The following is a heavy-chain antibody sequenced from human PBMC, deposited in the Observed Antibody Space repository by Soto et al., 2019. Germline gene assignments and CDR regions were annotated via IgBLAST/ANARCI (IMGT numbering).Heavy chain of an antibody. V-gene: IGHV1-69*13. CDR2: IIPIFGTA. CDR1: GGTFSSYA. J-gene: IGHJ4*02. D-gene: IGHD5-18*01. Sequence: SVKVSCKASGGTFSSYAMSWVRQAPGEGLEWMGGIIPIFGTANYAQKFQGRVTITADESTSTAYMELSSLRSEDTAVYYCARDKGPGYSYGRGTGDYWGQGTLVTVSS. CDR3: ARDKGPGYSYGRGTGDY.